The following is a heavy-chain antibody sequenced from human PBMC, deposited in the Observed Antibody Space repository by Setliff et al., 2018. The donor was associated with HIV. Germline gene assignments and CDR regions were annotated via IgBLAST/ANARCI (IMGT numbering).Heavy chain of an antibody. Sequence: PGGSLRLSCVVSGFTFRTYGMSWVRQAPGKGLEWVSGISGSGATTFYADSAKGRCTISRDNTKNTLHLQLNSLRAEDTAVYYCAKVFWGSYPTPDAFDIWGQGTMVT. D-gene: IGHD3-16*02. CDR2: ISGSGATT. J-gene: IGHJ3*02. V-gene: IGHV3-23*01. CDR1: GFTFRTYG. CDR3: AKVFWGSYPTPDAFDI.